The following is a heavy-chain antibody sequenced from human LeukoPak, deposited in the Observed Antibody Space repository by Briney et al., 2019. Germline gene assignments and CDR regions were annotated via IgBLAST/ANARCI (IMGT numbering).Heavy chain of an antibody. J-gene: IGHJ3*02. CDR2: MNPNSGNR. CDR3: ARNDYGGHDAFDI. CDR1: GYTFTSYD. D-gene: IGHD4-17*01. Sequence: ASVKVSCKASGYTFTSYDINWVRQATGQGLEWMGWMNPNSGNRGYAQKFQGRVTMTRNTSISTAYMEVSSLRSEDTAVYYCARNDYGGHDAFDIWGQGTVVTVSS. V-gene: IGHV1-8*01.